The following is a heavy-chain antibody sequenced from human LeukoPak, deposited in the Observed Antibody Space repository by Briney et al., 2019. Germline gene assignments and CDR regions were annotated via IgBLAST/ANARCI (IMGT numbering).Heavy chain of an antibody. J-gene: IGHJ4*02. Sequence: GGSLRLSCAASGFTFRSYAMSWVRQVPGKGLEWVSAIGGSGDTTSYADSVKGRFTISRDNSKSTLFLQMNSLRAEDTAVYYCVKSPLLRCFDSWGQGTLVTVSS. CDR2: IGGSGDTT. CDR1: GFTFRSYA. CDR3: VKSPLLRCFDS. D-gene: IGHD3-3*01. V-gene: IGHV3-23*01.